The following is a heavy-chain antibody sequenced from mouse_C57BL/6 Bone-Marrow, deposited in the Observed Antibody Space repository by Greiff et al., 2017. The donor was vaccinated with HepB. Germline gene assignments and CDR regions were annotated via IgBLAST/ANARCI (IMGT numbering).Heavy chain of an antibody. CDR1: GYTFTSYG. J-gene: IGHJ3*01. V-gene: IGHV1-58*01. CDR2: IYLGNGYT. D-gene: IGHD3-3*01. CDR3: ARSLGRRRFAY. Sequence: VQLQQSGAELVRPGSSVKMSCKTSGYTFTSYGINWVKQRPGQGLEWIGYIYLGNGYTEYNEKFKGKATLTSDTSSSTAYMQLSSLTSEDSAIYFGARSLGRRRFAYWGQGTLVTGSA.